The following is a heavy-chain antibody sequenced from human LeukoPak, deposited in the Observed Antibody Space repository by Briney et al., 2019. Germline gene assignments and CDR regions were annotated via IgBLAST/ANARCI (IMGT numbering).Heavy chain of an antibody. Sequence: GGSLRLSCAASGFTFSSYGMHWVRQAPGKGLEWVAVIWYDGSNKYYADSVKGRFTTSRDNSKNTLYLQMNSLRAEDTAVCYCASDVIAGDPAYYFDYWGQGTLVTVSS. V-gene: IGHV3-33*08. J-gene: IGHJ4*02. CDR1: GFTFSSYG. D-gene: IGHD7-27*01. CDR2: IWYDGSNK. CDR3: ASDVIAGDPAYYFDY.